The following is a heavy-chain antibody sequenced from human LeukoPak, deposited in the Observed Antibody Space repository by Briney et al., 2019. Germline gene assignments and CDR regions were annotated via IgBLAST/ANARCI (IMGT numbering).Heavy chain of an antibody. D-gene: IGHD1-26*01. CDR2: IKQDGSEK. CDR3: ARDPVGATITIDY. V-gene: IGHV3-7*01. J-gene: IGHJ4*02. Sequence: GGSLRLSCAASGFTFSSYWMSWVRQAPWKGLEWVANIKQDGSEKYYVDSVKGRFTISRDNAKNSLFLQMNSLRAEDTAVYYCARDPVGATITIDYWGQGTLVTVSS. CDR1: GFTFSSYW.